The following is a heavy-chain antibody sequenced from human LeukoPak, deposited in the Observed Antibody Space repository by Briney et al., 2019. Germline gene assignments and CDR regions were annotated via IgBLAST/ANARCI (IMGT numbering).Heavy chain of an antibody. CDR3: TRALRIAVAGTQYYFDF. D-gene: IGHD6-19*01. CDR2: IRSKTYTGTT. J-gene: IGHJ4*02. V-gene: IGHV3-49*04. CDR1: GFTFGDYA. Sequence: GGPLRLFCTASGFTFGDYAMSWVRQAPGKGLEWVAFIRSKTYTGTTDYAASVKGRFTISRDDSKGIAYLQMNSLKTEDTAVYYCTRALRIAVAGTQYYFDFWGQGTLVTASS.